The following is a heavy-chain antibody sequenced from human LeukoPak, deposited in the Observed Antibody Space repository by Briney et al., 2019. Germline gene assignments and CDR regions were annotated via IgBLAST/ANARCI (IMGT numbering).Heavy chain of an antibody. Sequence: GRSLRLSCAASGFTFSTYGMHCVRQAPGKRLHWVAFIRYDGSNKYYADSVKGRFTISRDNSKNTLYLQINSPRAEDTAVYYCAKDRGRQVYRYGSNWFDPWGQGTLVTVSS. CDR1: GFTFSTYG. J-gene: IGHJ5*02. V-gene: IGHV3-30*02. D-gene: IGHD5-18*01. CDR2: IRYDGSNK. CDR3: AKDRGRQVYRYGSNWFDP.